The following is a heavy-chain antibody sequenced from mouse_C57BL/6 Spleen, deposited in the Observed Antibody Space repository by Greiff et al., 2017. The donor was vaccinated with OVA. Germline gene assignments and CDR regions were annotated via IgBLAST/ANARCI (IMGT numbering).Heavy chain of an antibody. Sequence: VQLVESGPGLVAPSQSLSITCTVSGFSLTSYAISWVRQPPGKGLEWLGVIWTGGGTNYNSALKSSLSISKDNSKSQVFSKMNSLQTDDTARYYCARNLRYYGSSYYFDYWGQGTTLTVSS. D-gene: IGHD1-1*01. CDR3: ARNLRYYGSSYYFDY. V-gene: IGHV2-9-1*01. CDR1: GFSLTSYA. J-gene: IGHJ2*01. CDR2: IWTGGGT.